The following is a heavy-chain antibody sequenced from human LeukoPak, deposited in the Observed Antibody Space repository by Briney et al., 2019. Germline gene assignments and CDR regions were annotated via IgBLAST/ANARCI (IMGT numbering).Heavy chain of an antibody. CDR2: IKPDGSEK. Sequence: PGGSLRLSCAASGFTLSSYWMSWVRQAPGKGLEWVANIKPDGSEKYFVDSVKGRFTISRDNAKNSLYLQMNSLRAEDTAVYYCAKGPRSGWYLDYWGQGTLVTVSS. D-gene: IGHD6-19*01. CDR3: AKGPRSGWYLDY. V-gene: IGHV3-7*05. J-gene: IGHJ4*02. CDR1: GFTLSSYW.